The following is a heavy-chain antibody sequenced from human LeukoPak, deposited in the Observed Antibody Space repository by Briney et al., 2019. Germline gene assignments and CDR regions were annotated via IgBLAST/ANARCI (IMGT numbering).Heavy chain of an antibody. D-gene: IGHD6-13*01. CDR1: GFTFSSYA. J-gene: IGHJ6*02. CDR2: ISGSGGST. CDR3: AKDVKIAAAGTLYYYYGMDV. Sequence: GGPLRLSCAASGFTFSSYAMSWVRQAPGKGLEWVSAISGSGGSTYYADPVKGRFTISRDNSKNTLYLQMNSLRAGDTAVYYCAKDVKIAAAGTLYYYYGMDVWGQGTTVTVSS. V-gene: IGHV3-23*01.